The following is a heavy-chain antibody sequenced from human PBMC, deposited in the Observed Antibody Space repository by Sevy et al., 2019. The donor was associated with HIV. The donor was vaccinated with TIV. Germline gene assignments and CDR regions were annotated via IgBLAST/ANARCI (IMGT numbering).Heavy chain of an antibody. V-gene: IGHV3-48*03. CDR1: GFTFDTYA. D-gene: IGHD6-19*01. Sequence: GGSLRLSCLASGFTFDTYAMSWVRQAPGKGLEWVSYITLSGSSTYYADSVKGRFTISRDNAKNSLYLQMNSLRAEDTAVYYCARDRQGITVAGTAIDYWGQGTLVTVSS. J-gene: IGHJ4*02. CDR3: ARDRQGITVAGTAIDY. CDR2: ITLSGSST.